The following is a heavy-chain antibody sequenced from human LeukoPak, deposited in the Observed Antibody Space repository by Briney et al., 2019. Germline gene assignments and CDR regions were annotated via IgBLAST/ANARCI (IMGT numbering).Heavy chain of an antibody. Sequence: GGSLKLSCAASGFTFRTYAMSWVRQTAGKGLDWVSVISGSGGNTYYADSVKGRFTISRDNSRNTLYLQMNSLRAEDTAVYYCAKDGVANPKATHYMDVWGKGTTVTVSS. D-gene: IGHD3-3*01. CDR2: ISGSGGNT. CDR3: AKDGVANPKATHYMDV. J-gene: IGHJ6*03. V-gene: IGHV3-23*01. CDR1: GFTFRTYA.